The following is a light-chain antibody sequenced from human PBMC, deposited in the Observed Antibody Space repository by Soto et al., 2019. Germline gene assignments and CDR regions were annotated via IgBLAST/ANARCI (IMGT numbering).Light chain of an antibody. Sequence: DIQMTQSPSTLSASVGDRVTITCRASQSISSWLAWYQQKPGKAPKLLIYEASSLKSGVPSRFSGSGSATEFTLTISSLQPDDFAGYYCEDYSSSSGLTFGGGTKVDIK. CDR1: QSISSW. CDR3: EDYSSSSGLT. V-gene: IGKV1-5*03. CDR2: EAS. J-gene: IGKJ4*01.